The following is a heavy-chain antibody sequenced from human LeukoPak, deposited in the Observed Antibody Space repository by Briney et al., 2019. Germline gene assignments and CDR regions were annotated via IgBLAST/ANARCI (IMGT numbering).Heavy chain of an antibody. V-gene: IGHV3-23*01. CDR1: GSTFSSYA. J-gene: IGHJ4*02. CDR2: INNSGGST. CDR3: AKRQGASGRIGYFDY. D-gene: IGHD2-15*01. Sequence: PGGSLRLSCAASGSTFSSYAMSWVRQAPGKGLEWVSTINNSGGSTYYTDSVKGRFTISRDNSKNTLYLQMNSLRAEDTAVYYCAKRQGASGRIGYFDYWGQGTLVTVSS.